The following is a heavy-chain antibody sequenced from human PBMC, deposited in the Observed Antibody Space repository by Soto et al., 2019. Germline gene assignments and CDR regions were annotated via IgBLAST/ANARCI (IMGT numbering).Heavy chain of an antibody. V-gene: IGHV1-8*01. Sequence: ASVKVSCKASGYTFTSYDINWVRQAPGQGLEWMGWMNPNSGNTGSAQKFQGRVTMTRDTSLSTAYMELSSLRSEDTAVYYCAAYGEHHGCNYYGMDVWGQGTMVTVSS. CDR1: GYTFTSYD. J-gene: IGHJ6*02. D-gene: IGHD3-10*01. CDR3: AAYGEHHGCNYYGMDV. CDR2: MNPNSGNT.